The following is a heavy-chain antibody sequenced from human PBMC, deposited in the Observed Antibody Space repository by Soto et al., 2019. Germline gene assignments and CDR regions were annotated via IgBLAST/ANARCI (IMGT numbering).Heavy chain of an antibody. CDR3: AREWRDGSSTSCPSSFDY. CDR2: INPSGGST. V-gene: IGHV1-46*01. J-gene: IGHJ4*02. D-gene: IGHD2-2*01. Sequence: SVQVSCTASGYPFTSYYMHWVRQAPGQGLEWMGIINPSGGSTSYAQKFQGRVTMTRDTSTSTVYMELSSLRSEDTAVYYCAREWRDGSSTSCPSSFDYWGTGTRVTVSS. CDR1: GYPFTSYY.